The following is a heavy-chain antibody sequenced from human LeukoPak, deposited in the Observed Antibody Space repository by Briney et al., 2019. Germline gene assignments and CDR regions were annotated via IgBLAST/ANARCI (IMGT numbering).Heavy chain of an antibody. V-gene: IGHV5-51*01. J-gene: IGHJ4*02. Sequence: GESLKISCKGSGYSFTNYWIGWVRQMPGKGLEWMGIIYPGGSDTRYSSSFQGHVTISADKSISTAYLQWSSLKALDTAMYYCARLNGEYSAYFDYWGQGTLVTVSS. D-gene: IGHD2-8*01. CDR2: IYPGGSDT. CDR3: ARLNGEYSAYFDY. CDR1: GYSFTNYW.